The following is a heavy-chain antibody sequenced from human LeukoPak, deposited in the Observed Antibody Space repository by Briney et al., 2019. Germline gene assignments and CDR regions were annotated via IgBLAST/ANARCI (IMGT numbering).Heavy chain of an antibody. Sequence: SETLSLTSTVSGGSISSYYWSWIRQPPGKGLEWIGEINHSGSTNYNPSLKSRVTISVDTSKNQFSLKLSSVTAADTAVYYCARDEPERTTISRPDDAFDIWGQGTMVTVSS. CDR3: ARDEPERTTISRPDDAFDI. V-gene: IGHV4-34*01. CDR2: INHSGST. J-gene: IGHJ3*02. D-gene: IGHD3-3*01. CDR1: GGSISSYY.